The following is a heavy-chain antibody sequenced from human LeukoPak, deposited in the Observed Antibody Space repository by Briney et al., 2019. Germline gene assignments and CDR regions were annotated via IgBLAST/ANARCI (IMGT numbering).Heavy chain of an antibody. CDR2: INHSGST. CDR1: GGSFSGYY. D-gene: IGHD5-18*01. CDR3: ARSRVGIQLWEDAFDI. J-gene: IGHJ3*02. Sequence: SETLSLTCAVYGGSFSGYYWSWIRQPPGKGLEWIGEINHSGSTNHNPSPKSPVTISVETFKKQCSLKLDSGTAADTAVYYCARSRVGIQLWEDAFDIWGQGTMVTVSS. V-gene: IGHV4-34*01.